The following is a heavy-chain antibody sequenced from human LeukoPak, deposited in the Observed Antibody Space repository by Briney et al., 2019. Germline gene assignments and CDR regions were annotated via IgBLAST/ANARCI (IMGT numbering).Heavy chain of an antibody. V-gene: IGHV3-21*01. CDR1: GFTFSSYS. CDR3: ARDTYGDYSADY. D-gene: IGHD4-17*01. CDR2: ISSSSSYI. J-gene: IGHJ4*02. Sequence: PGGSLRLSCAASGFTFSSYSMTWVRQAPGKGLEWVSSISSSSSYIYYADSVKGRFTISRDNAKNSLYLQMNSLRAEDTAVYYCARDTYGDYSADYWGQGTLVTVSS.